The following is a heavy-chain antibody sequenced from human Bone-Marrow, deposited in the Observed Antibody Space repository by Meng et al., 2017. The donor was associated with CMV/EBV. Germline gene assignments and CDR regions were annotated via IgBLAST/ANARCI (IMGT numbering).Heavy chain of an antibody. CDR2: INGDGTST. V-gene: IGHV3-74*01. J-gene: IGHJ4*02. Sequence: GESLKISCTASGFTFSSYWMHWVRQAPGKGLVWVSRINGDGTSTSYADSVKGRFTISRDNAKNTLYLQMNSLRAEDTAVYYCARGVAAGRDYWGQGMLVTGSS. D-gene: IGHD6-13*01. CDR3: ARGVAAGRDY. CDR1: GFTFSSYW.